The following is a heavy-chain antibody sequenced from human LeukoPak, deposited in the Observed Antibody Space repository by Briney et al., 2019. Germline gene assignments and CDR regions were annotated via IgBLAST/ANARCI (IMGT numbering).Heavy chain of an antibody. J-gene: IGHJ4*02. D-gene: IGHD3/OR15-3a*01. CDR3: ARQTGSGLFTLP. V-gene: IGHV4-34*01. CDR1: GGSFSGYY. Sequence: PSETLSLTCAVYGGSFSGYYWSWIRQPPGKGLEWIGSIYYTGNTYYNASLKSRVTISIDTSKNQISLRLTPVTVTDTAMYYCARQTGSGLFTLPGGQGTLVTVSS. CDR2: IYYTGNT.